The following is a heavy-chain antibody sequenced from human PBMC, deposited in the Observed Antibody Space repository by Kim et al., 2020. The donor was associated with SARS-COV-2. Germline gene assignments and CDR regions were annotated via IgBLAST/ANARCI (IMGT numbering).Heavy chain of an antibody. V-gene: IGHV1-3*01. J-gene: IGHJ6*02. Sequence: GNGNTKYSQKFQGRVTITRDTSASTAYMELSSLRSEDTAVYYCASYGMDVWGQGTTVTVSS. CDR3: ASYGMDV. CDR2: GNGNT.